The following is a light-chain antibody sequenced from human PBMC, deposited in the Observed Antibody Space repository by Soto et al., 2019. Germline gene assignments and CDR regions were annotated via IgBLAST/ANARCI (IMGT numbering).Light chain of an antibody. CDR1: QSISSW. V-gene: IGKV1-5*03. CDR2: KAS. J-gene: IGKJ1*01. CDR3: QQYNSYWT. Sequence: DIPMTQSPSTLSASVGDRVTITCRARQSISSWLAWYQQKPGKAPKLLIYKASSLESGVPSRFSGSGSGTEFTLTISSLQPDDFAPYYFQQYNSYWTFGQGTKVELQ.